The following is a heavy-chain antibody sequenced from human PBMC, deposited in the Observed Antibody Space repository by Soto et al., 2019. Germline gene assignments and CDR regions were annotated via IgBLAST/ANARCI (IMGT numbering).Heavy chain of an antibody. CDR2: IIPIFDIT. CDR3: ARVTNIVDTAIVPKTFYYYYGMDV. CDR1: GGTFRSYS. D-gene: IGHD5-18*01. Sequence: SVKVSCKASGGTFRSYSISWVLQAPGEGLEWMGGIIPIFDITNYAQKFQGRVTISRDNAKNSLYLQMNSLRAEDTAVYYCARVTNIVDTAIVPKTFYYYYGMDVWGQGTTVTVSS. V-gene: IGHV1-69*10. J-gene: IGHJ6*02.